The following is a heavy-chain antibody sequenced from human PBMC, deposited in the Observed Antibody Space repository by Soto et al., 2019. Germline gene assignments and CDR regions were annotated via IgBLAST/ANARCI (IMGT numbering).Heavy chain of an antibody. V-gene: IGHV1-46*01. CDR2: INPSGGST. CDR1: GYTFTSYY. D-gene: IGHD2-8*01. J-gene: IGHJ6*02. CDR3: ARGLVLMVYAKGGYGMDV. Sequence: ASVKVSCKASGYTFTSYYMHWVRQAPGQGLEWMGIINPSGGSTSYAQKFQGRVTMTRDTSTSTVYMELSSLRSEDTAVYYCARGLVLMVYAKGGYGMDVWGQGTTVTVSS.